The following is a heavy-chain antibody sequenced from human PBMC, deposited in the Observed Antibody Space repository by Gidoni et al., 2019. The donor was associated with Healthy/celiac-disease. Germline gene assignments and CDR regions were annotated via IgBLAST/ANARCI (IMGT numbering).Heavy chain of an antibody. V-gene: IGHV3-13*01. CDR3: ARSFPMVDAIIGGDYYYGMDV. CDR2: IGTAGDT. CDR1: GFTFSSYD. D-gene: IGHD2-8*01. J-gene: IGHJ6*02. Sequence: AASGFTFSSYDMHWVRQATGKGLELVSAIGTAGDTYYPGSVKGRFTISRENAKNSLYLQMNSRRAGDTAVYYGARSFPMVDAIIGGDYYYGMDVWGQGTTVTVSS.